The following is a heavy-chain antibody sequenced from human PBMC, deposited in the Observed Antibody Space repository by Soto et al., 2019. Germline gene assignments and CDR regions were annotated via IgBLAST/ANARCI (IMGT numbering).Heavy chain of an antibody. D-gene: IGHD6-6*01. J-gene: IGHJ3*02. CDR1: GFTFRSYA. V-gene: IGHV3-30-3*01. Sequence: QVQLVESGGGVVQPGRSLRLSCAASGFTFRSYAMHWVRQAPGKGLEWVAVISYDGSNKYYADSVKGRFTISRDNSKKRLYLQMNSLRSEDEAVYYCAREGTSDAFDIWGQGTMVTVSS. CDR2: ISYDGSNK. CDR3: AREGTSDAFDI.